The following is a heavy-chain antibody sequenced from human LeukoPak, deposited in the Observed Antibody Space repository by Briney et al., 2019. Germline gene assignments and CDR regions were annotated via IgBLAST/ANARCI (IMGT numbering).Heavy chain of an antibody. CDR1: GASISSSSYY. Sequence: SETLSLTCTVSGASISSSSYYWGWIRQPPGKGLEWIGSIYYSGSTYYNPSLKSRVTISVDTSKNQFSLKLSSVTAADTAVYYCAIHDPIYWYFEVWGRGTLVTVSS. J-gene: IGHJ2*01. CDR3: AIHDPIYWYFEV. V-gene: IGHV4-39*01. CDR2: IYYSGST.